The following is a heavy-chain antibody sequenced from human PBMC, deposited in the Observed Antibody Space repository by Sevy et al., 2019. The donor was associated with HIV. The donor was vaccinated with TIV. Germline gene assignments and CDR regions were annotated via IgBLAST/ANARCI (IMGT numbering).Heavy chain of an antibody. V-gene: IGHV3-30*02. CDR2: IRYDGSNK. J-gene: IGHJ5*02. Sequence: GGSLRLSCAASGFTFSSYGMHWVRQAPGKGLEWVAFIRYDGSNKYYADSVKGRFTISRDNSKNTLYLQMNSLRAEDTAGYYCAKDALQSYYGSGSYSISWGQGTLVTVSS. D-gene: IGHD3-10*01. CDR3: AKDALQSYYGSGSYSIS. CDR1: GFTFSSYG.